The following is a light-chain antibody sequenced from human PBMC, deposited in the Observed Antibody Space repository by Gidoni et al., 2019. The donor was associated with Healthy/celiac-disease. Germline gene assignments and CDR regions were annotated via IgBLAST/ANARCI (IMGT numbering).Light chain of an antibody. Sequence: DIQMTQYPSSLSASVGDRVTITCRARQSISSYLNWYQQKPGKAPKLLIYAASSLQSGVPSRFSGSGSGTDFTLTISSLQPEDFATYYCQQSYSTPYTLGQGTKLEIK. CDR2: AAS. CDR1: QSISSY. CDR3: QQSYSTPYT. V-gene: IGKV1-39*01. J-gene: IGKJ2*01.